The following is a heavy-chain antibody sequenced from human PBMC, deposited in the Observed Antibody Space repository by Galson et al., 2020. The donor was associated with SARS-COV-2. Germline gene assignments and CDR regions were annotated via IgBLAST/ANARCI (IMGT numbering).Heavy chain of an antibody. V-gene: IGHV5-10-1*01. Sequence: HGESLKISCTGSGYSFTSYWISWVRQMPGQGLEWLGRIDPSDSYTNYSPSFQGHVTISADKSISTAYLQWSSLKASDTAMYYCARWRTDFWSGYHDYWGQGTLVTVSS. J-gene: IGHJ4*02. CDR3: ARWRTDFWSGYHDY. D-gene: IGHD3-3*01. CDR1: GYSFTSYW. CDR2: IDPSDSYT.